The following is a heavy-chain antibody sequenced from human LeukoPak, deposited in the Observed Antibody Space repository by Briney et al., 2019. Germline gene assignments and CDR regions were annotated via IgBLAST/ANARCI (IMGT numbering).Heavy chain of an antibody. V-gene: IGHV3-23*01. CDR3: AKVRDGFNSPFDC. CDR1: GFTFSSYG. Sequence: PGGSLRLSCAASGFTFSSYGMSWVRQAPGKGLEWVSGISYSGDTTYLADSVKGRFTISRDNSKNTLSLEMNSLRAEDTAVYYCAKVRDGFNSPFDCWGQGTLVTVSS. CDR2: ISYSGDTT. J-gene: IGHJ4*02. D-gene: IGHD5-24*01.